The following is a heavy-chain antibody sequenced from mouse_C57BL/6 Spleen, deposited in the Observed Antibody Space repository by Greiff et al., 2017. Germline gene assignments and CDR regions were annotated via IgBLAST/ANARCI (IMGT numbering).Heavy chain of an antibody. CDR2: ISSGSSTI. V-gene: IGHV5-17*01. Sequence: EVQLVEPGGGLVKPGGSLKLSCAASGFTFSDYGMHWVRQAPEKGLEWVAYISSGSSTIYYADTVKGRFTISRDNAKNTLFLQMTSLRSEDAAVYYCARDSKHYYAMGYWGQGTSVTVSS. D-gene: IGHD2-5*01. CDR1: GFTFSDYG. CDR3: ARDSKHYYAMGY. J-gene: IGHJ4*01.